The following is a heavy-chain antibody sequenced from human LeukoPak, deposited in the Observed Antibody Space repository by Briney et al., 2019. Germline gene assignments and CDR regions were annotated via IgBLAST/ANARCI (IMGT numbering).Heavy chain of an antibody. CDR1: GFTFSSFA. Sequence: GGSLRLSCAASGFTFSSFAMTWVRQPPGKGLEWVSSITGTHYTTYNTDSVKGRFTISRDNSKNTLYLQMNSLRADDTAVYYCTKDPNGDYVGAFDPWGQGTLVTVSS. D-gene: IGHD4-17*01. CDR2: ITGTHYTT. J-gene: IGHJ5*02. CDR3: TKDPNGDYVGAFDP. V-gene: IGHV3-23*01.